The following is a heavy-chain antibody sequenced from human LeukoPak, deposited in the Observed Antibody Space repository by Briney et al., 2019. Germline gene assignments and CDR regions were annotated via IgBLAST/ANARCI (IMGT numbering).Heavy chain of an antibody. V-gene: IGHV1-18*04. CDR2: ISAYNGNT. CDR3: ARAPPAYYYDSFSY. Sequence: ASVKVSCKASGYTFTGYYMHWVRQAPGQGLEWMGWISAYNGNTNYAQKLQGRVTMTTDTSTSTAYMELSSLRSEDTAVYYCARAPPAYYYDSFSYWGQGTLVTVSS. J-gene: IGHJ4*02. D-gene: IGHD3-22*01. CDR1: GYTFTGYY.